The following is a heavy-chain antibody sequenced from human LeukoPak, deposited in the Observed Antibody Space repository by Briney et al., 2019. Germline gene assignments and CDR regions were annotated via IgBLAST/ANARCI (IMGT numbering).Heavy chain of an antibody. J-gene: IGHJ4*02. CDR1: GFTFSSYG. V-gene: IGHV3-33*01. D-gene: IGHD3-22*01. CDR2: IWYDGSNE. CDR3: ARDGGGNYYDSSGSYPY. Sequence: GGSLRLSCAASGFTFSSYGMHWVRQAPGKGLEWVAVIWYDGSNEYYADSVKGRFTISRDNSKNTLYLQMNSLRAEDTAVYYCARDGGGNYYDSSGSYPYWGQGTLVTVSS.